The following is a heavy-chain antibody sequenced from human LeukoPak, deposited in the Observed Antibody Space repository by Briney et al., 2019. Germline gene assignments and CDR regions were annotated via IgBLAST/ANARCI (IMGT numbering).Heavy chain of an antibody. CDR2: IDHSGST. CDR1: GVSFNDYS. V-gene: IGHV4-34*01. J-gene: IGHJ5*02. Sequence: SETLSLTCAVYGVSFNDYSWSWIRQPPGKGLEWIGEIDHSGSTNYNPSLQSRVTISVDTSKNQFSLKLSSVTAADTAVYYCASGKNWFDPWGQGTLVTVSS. CDR3: ASGKNWFDP.